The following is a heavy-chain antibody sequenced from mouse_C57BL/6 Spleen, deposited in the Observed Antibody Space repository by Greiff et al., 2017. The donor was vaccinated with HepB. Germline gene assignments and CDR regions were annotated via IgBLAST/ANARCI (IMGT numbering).Heavy chain of an antibody. CDR3: TLYYGSSSFAY. CDR2: IYPYNGVS. V-gene: IGHV1-31*01. CDR1: GYSFTGYY. D-gene: IGHD1-1*01. Sequence: EVQLKESGPELVKPGASVKISCKASGYSFTGYYMHWVKQSHGNILDWIGYIYPYNGVSSYNQKFKGKATLTVDKSSSTAYMELRSLTSEDSAVYYCTLYYGSSSFAYWGQGTLVTVSA. J-gene: IGHJ3*01.